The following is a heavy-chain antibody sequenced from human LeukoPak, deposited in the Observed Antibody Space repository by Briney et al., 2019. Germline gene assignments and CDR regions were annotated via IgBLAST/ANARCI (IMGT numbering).Heavy chain of an antibody. CDR3: AKDGWRPDCRGGSCYPFAS. J-gene: IGHJ4*02. V-gene: IGHV3-23*01. Sequence: PGASLRLSCAASGFTFSNYAMSWVRQAPGKGLEWVSTISDSGDNTYYADSVKGRFTISRDNSENTLYLQMNSLRAEDTAVYYCAKDGWRPDCRGGSCYPFASWGRGTLVTVSS. CDR1: GFTFSNYA. CDR2: ISDSGDNT. D-gene: IGHD2-15*01.